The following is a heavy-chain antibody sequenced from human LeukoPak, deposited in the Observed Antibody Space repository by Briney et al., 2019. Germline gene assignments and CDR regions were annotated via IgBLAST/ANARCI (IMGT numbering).Heavy chain of an antibody. V-gene: IGHV3-48*03. CDR3: ARDREGSHYATWIQLCDY. D-gene: IGHD5-18*01. CDR2: ISSSSSNI. CDR1: GFTFSSYE. Sequence: AGGSLRLSCAASGFTFSSYEMNWVRQAPGKGLEWVAYISSSSSNIYYADSVKGRFTISRDNAKNSLYLQMNSLRAEDTAVYYCARDREGSHYATWIQLCDYWGQGALVTVSS. J-gene: IGHJ4*02.